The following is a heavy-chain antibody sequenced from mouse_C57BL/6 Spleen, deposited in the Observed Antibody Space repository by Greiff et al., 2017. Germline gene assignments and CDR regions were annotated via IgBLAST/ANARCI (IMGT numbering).Heavy chain of an antibody. CDR3: ARWSENEAAQATVYFDY. CDR1: GYTFTSYW. CDR2: IDPSDSET. D-gene: IGHD3-2*02. V-gene: IGHV1-52*01. Sequence: QVQLQQPGAELVRPGSSVKLSCKASGYTFTSYWMHWVKQRPIQGLEWIGNIDPSDSETHYNQKFKDKATLTVDKSSSTAYMQLSSLTSEDSAVYYCARWSENEAAQATVYFDYWGQGTTRTVSS. J-gene: IGHJ2*01.